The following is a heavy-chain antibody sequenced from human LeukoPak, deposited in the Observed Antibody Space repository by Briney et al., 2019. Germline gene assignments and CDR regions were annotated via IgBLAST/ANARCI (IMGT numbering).Heavy chain of an antibody. J-gene: IGHJ5*02. Sequence: GGSLRLSCAASGFTFSGYYMSWIRQAPGKGLEWVSYISSLSTTIYYTDSVKGRFTVSSDNAKNSLYLQMNSLRVEDTAMYYCARDKEAWGQGTLVTVSS. V-gene: IGHV3-11*04. CDR3: ARDKEA. CDR1: GFTFSGYY. CDR2: ISSLSTTI.